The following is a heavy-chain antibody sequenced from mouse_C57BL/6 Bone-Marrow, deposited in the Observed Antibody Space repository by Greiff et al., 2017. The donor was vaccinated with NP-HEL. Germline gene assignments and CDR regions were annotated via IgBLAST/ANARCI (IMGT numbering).Heavy chain of an antibody. D-gene: IGHD2-4*01. Sequence: VQLQQPGAELVKPGASVKLSCKASGYTFTSYWMHWVKQRPGRGLEWIGRIDPNSGGTKYNEKFKSKATLTVDKPSSTAYMQLSSLTSEDSAVYCCASEELRQYYAMDYWGQGTSVTVSS. CDR1: GYTFTSYW. CDR2: IDPNSGGT. J-gene: IGHJ4*01. V-gene: IGHV1-72*01. CDR3: ASEELRQYYAMDY.